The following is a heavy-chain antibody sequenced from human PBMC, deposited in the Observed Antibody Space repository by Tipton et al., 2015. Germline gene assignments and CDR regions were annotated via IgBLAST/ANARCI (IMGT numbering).Heavy chain of an antibody. D-gene: IGHD3-10*01. J-gene: IGHJ4*02. V-gene: IGHV4-38-2*02. CDR1: AYSISSDYY. CDR3: ARGLLLWFGMSDY. CDR2: ISHSGNT. Sequence: TLSLTCTVSAYSISSDYYWGWIRQPPGKGLEWIGSISHSGNTNYNPSLKSRVTISLDTSKNQFSLKLNSVTATDTAVYYCARGLLLWFGMSDYWGRGTLVTVSS.